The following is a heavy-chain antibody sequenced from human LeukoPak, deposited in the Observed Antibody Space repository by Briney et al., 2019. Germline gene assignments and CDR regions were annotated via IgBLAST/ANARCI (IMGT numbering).Heavy chain of an antibody. V-gene: IGHV3-64*04. Sequence: GGSLRLSCSASGSTFSSYAMHWVRQAPGKGLEYVSAISSNGGSTYYADSVKGRFTISRDNSKNTLYLQMNSLRAEDTAVYYCARGIVAHEWDFDYWGQGTLVTVSS. D-gene: IGHD5-12*01. CDR3: ARGIVAHEWDFDY. CDR1: GSTFSSYA. J-gene: IGHJ4*02. CDR2: ISSNGGST.